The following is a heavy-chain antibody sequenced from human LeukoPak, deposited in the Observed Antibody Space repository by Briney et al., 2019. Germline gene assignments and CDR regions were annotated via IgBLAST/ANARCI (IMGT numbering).Heavy chain of an antibody. D-gene: IGHD3-16*02. CDR3: AKGASRSLRYVWASYRYFGEFDY. CDR1: GFSFSDFY. J-gene: IGHJ4*02. V-gene: IGHV3-72*01. Sequence: GGSLRLSCAASGFSFSDFYMDWVRQAPGKGLEWVGRISNIETGRTTEFAASVKGRFTISRDNSKNTLYLQMNSLRAEDTAVYYCAKGASRSLRYVWASYRYFGEFDYWGQGTLVTVSS. CDR2: ISNIETGRTT.